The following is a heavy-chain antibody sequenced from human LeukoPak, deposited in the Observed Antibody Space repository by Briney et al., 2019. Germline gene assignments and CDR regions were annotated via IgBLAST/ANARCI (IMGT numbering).Heavy chain of an antibody. CDR2: STWNSGNI. D-gene: IGHD3-9*01. Sequence: GGSLRLSCAASGFNFDDYAMHWVRQAPGKGLEWVSGSTWNSGNIAYADSVKGRFTISRDNAKNSLFLQMNSLRAEDTAVYYCARDVYDILTPPHFGYWGQGTLVTVSS. V-gene: IGHV3-9*01. J-gene: IGHJ4*02. CDR1: GFNFDDYA. CDR3: ARDVYDILTPPHFGY.